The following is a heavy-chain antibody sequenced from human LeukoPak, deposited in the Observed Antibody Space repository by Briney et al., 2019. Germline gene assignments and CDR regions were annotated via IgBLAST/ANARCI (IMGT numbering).Heavy chain of an antibody. Sequence: GASVKVSCKASGGTFSSYAISWVRQAPGQGLEWMGGIIPIFGTANYAQKFQGRVTITADESTSTAYMELSSLRSEETAVYYCASSCSSTSCRTTEDYYYGMDVWGQGTTVTVSS. CDR3: ASSCSSTSCRTTEDYYYGMDV. CDR1: GGTFSSYA. D-gene: IGHD2-2*01. CDR2: IIPIFGTA. J-gene: IGHJ6*02. V-gene: IGHV1-69*13.